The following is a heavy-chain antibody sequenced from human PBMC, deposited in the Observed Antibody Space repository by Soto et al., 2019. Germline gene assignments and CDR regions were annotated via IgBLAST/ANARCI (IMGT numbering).Heavy chain of an antibody. CDR1: GFTFDDYA. D-gene: IGHD4-17*01. V-gene: IGHV3-9*01. CDR3: AKEEYGDSRYFDY. Sequence: EMQLVESGGGLVQPGRSLRLSCAASGFTFDDYAMHWVRQVPGMGLEWVSGISWNSGDIGYADSVKGRFTISRDNAKNSLYLQMNSLRVEDTAFYYCAKEEYGDSRYFDYWGQGTLVTVSS. J-gene: IGHJ4*02. CDR2: ISWNSGDI.